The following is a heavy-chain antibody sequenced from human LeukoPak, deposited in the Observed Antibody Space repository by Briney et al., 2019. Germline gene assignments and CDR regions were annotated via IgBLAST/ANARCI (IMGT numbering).Heavy chain of an antibody. CDR2: IYHSGST. CDR1: GGSISSGGHY. J-gene: IGHJ4*02. D-gene: IGHD3-10*01. V-gene: IGHV4-30-2*01. CDR3: ARVDTYYYGSGSYYFDY. Sequence: SETLSLTCTVSGGSISSGGHYWSWIRQPPGKGLEWIGYIYHSGSTYYNPSLKSRVTISVDRSKNQFSLKLSSVTAADTAVYYCARVDTYYYGSGSYYFDYWGQGTLVTVSS.